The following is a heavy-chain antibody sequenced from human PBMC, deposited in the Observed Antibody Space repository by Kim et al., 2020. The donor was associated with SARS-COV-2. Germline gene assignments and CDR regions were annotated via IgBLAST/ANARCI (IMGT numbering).Heavy chain of an antibody. CDR2: IKSKTDGGTT. CDR3: TTDRHYDILTGPHGRLLDY. Sequence: GGSLRLSCAASGFTFSNAWMSWVRQAPGKGLEWVGRIKSKTDGGTTDYAAPVKGRFTISRDDSKNTLYLQMNSLKTEDTAVYYCTTDRHYDILTGPHGRLLDYWGQGTLVTVSS. CDR1: GFTFSNAW. V-gene: IGHV3-15*01. J-gene: IGHJ4*02. D-gene: IGHD3-9*01.